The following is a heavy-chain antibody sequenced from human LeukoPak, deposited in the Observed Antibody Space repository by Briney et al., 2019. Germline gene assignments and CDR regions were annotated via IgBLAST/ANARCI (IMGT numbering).Heavy chain of an antibody. CDR2: ISSSSSYI. CDR3: ARGYRSGGSCYWGYYFDY. J-gene: IGHJ4*02. D-gene: IGHD2-15*01. V-gene: IGHV3-21*01. Sequence: GGSLRLSCAASGFTFSSYSMNWVRQAPGKGLEWVSSISSSSSYIYYADSVKGRFTISRDNAKNSLYLQMNSLRAEDTAVYYCARGYRSGGSCYWGYYFDYWGQGTLVTVSS. CDR1: GFTFSSYS.